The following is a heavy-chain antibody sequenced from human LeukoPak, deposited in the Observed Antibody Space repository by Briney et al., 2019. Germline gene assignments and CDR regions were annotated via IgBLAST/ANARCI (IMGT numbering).Heavy chain of an antibody. CDR2: IYQSGST. Sequence: PSETLSLTCGVSGYSISSGYYWGWIRQPPGKGLEWIGSIYQSGSTYYNPSLKSRVTISVDTSKNQFSLKLSPVTAADTAVYYCAKDYYYYDSSGYYVNDGFDIWGQGTMVIVSP. D-gene: IGHD3-22*01. V-gene: IGHV4-38-2*01. CDR3: AKDYYYYDSSGYYVNDGFDI. CDR1: GYSISSGYY. J-gene: IGHJ3*02.